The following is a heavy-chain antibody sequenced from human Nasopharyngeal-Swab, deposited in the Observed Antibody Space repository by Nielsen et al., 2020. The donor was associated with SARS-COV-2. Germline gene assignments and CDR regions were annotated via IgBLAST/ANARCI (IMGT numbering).Heavy chain of an antibody. J-gene: IGHJ4*02. CDR1: GFTFSSYS. CDR2: MSGNSISSTI. D-gene: IGHD3-10*01. Sequence: GGSLRLSCAASGFTFSSYSMNWVRQAPGKGLEWVAYMSGNSISSTIYYADSVKGRFTISRDNAKNSLFLQMNSLRADDTAVYYCVRDPARGFDYWGQGTLVTVSS. CDR3: VRDPARGFDY. V-gene: IGHV3-48*01.